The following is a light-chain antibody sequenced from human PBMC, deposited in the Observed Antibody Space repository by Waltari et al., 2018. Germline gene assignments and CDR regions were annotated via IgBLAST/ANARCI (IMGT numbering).Light chain of an antibody. Sequence: QSALTQPASVSGSPGQSITISCTGTSSDVGGYNYVSWYQQHPGKVPKLLIFDVSNRPSGVSNRFSGSKSGNTASLTXSGLQAEDESDYXCCSXTSXSTWVFGGXXXLTXL. J-gene: IGLJ3*02. CDR3: CSXTSXSTWV. CDR2: DVS. CDR1: SSDVGGYNY. V-gene: IGLV2-14*01.